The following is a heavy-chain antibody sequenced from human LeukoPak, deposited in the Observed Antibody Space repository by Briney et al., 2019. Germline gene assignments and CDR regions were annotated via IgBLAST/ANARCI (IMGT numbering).Heavy chain of an antibody. CDR1: GGTFISYA. V-gene: IGHV1-69*13. D-gene: IGHD5-18*01. CDR2: IIPIFGTA. Sequence: SVKVSCKASGGTFISYAISWVRQAPGQGLEWMGGIIPIFGTANYAQKFQGRVTITADESTSTAYMELSSLRSEDTAVYYCARDARGYSYGYDYWGQGTLVTVSS. CDR3: ARDARGYSYGYDY. J-gene: IGHJ4*02.